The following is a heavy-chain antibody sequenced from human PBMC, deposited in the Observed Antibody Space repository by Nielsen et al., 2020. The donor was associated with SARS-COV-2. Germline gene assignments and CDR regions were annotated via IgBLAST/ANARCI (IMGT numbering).Heavy chain of an antibody. CDR3: AKVSSSIAARRPVDY. CDR2: ISYDGSNK. V-gene: IGHV3-30-3*01. CDR1: GFTFSSYA. Sequence: GESLKISCAASGFTFSSYAMHWVRQAPGKGLEWVAVISYDGSNKYYADSVKGRFTISRDNSKNTLYLQMNSLRAEDTAVYYCAKVSSSIAARRPVDYWGQGTLVTVSS. D-gene: IGHD6-6*01. J-gene: IGHJ4*02.